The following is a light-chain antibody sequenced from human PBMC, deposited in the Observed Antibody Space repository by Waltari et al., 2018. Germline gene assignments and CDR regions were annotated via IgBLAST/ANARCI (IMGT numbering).Light chain of an antibody. CDR1: STNLRAGYA. V-gene: IGLV1-40*01. CDR3: QSYDSSLREV. J-gene: IGLJ2*01. Sequence: QSVLTQPPSVSVAPGQSVSIPCTGRSTNLRAGYAVHWYPQLPVTAPNLLIYGNSNRPSGVPDRFSGSKSGTSASLAITGLQAEDEADYYCQSYDSSLREVFGGGTKLTVL. CDR2: GNS.